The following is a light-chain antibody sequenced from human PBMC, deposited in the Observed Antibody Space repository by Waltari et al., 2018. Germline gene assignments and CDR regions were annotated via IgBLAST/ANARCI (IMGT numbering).Light chain of an antibody. CDR1: QGLSTY. CDR2: AAS. J-gene: IGKJ1*01. V-gene: IGKV1-8*01. Sequence: AIRMTQSPSSLSASIGDRVTIPCRASQGLSTYLAWYQQKPGKAPSLLIHAASTLQSGVPSRFSGSGTGTDFTLTITCLQSEDFATYYCQQYHDYPWTFGQGTKVDI. CDR3: QQYHDYPWT.